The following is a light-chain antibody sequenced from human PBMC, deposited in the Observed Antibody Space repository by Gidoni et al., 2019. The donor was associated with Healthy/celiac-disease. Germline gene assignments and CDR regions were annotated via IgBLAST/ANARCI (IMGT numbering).Light chain of an antibody. V-gene: IGKV1-5*03. CDR2: KAS. J-gene: IGKJ1*01. Sequence: DIQMTQSPSTLSASVGDRVTITCRASQSISNWLAWYQQKPGKAPKLLIYKASSLESGVPSRFSGSGSGTEFTLTISSLQPDDFATYYCQQYNSYSWTFXQXTKVXIK. CDR3: QQYNSYSWT. CDR1: QSISNW.